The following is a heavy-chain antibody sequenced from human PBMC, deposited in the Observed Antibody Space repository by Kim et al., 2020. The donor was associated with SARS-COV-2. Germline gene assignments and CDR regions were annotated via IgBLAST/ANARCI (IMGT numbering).Heavy chain of an antibody. D-gene: IGHD2-15*01. Sequence: GGSLRLSCAASGFTFSDYYMSWIRQAPGKGLEWVSYISSSSSYTNYADSVKGRFTISRDNAKNSLYLQMNSLRAEDTAVYYCASRYCSGGSCYLPIWGQGTMVTVSS. V-gene: IGHV3-11*06. CDR3: ASRYCSGGSCYLPI. J-gene: IGHJ3*02. CDR1: GFTFSDYY. CDR2: ISSSSSYT.